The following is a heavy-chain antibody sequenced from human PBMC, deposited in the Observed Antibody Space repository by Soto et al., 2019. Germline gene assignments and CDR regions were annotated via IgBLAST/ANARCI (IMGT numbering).Heavy chain of an antibody. CDR3: ARDIGELANYYFDY. J-gene: IGHJ4*02. Sequence: EVHLVESGGGLVKPGGSLRLSCAASGFTFSSYSMTWVRQAPGKGLEWVSSISSSSSSIYYADSGKGRSTIPRDNAQNSLYLQMNSLRAEDTAVYYCARDIGELANYYFDYWGQGTLVTVSS. CDR1: GFTFSSYS. CDR2: ISSSSSSI. V-gene: IGHV3-21*01. D-gene: IGHD3-10*01.